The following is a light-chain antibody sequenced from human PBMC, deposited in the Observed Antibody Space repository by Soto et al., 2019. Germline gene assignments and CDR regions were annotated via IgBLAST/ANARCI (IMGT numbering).Light chain of an antibody. J-gene: IGLJ2*01. CDR1: SSNIGAGYD. Sequence: QSVLTQPPAVSAAPGQRVTISCTGSSSNIGAGYDVHWYQQLPGTAPKLLIYGNSNRPSGVPDRFPGSKSGTSASLAITGLQAEDEADYYCQSYDSSLSGNVVFGGRTKLTAL. CDR2: GNS. CDR3: QSYDSSLSGNVV. V-gene: IGLV1-40*01.